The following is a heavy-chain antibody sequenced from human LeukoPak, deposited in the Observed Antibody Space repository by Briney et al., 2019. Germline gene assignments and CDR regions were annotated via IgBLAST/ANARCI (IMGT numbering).Heavy chain of an antibody. CDR2: IWYDGSNK. CDR1: GFTFSSYG. J-gene: IGHJ4*02. Sequence: GGSLRLSCAASGFTFSSYGMPWVRQAPGKGLEWVAVIWYDGSNKYYADSVKGRFTISRDNSKNTLYLQMNSLRAEDTAVYYCATMVRGVAAMDYWGQGTLVTVSS. D-gene: IGHD3-10*01. V-gene: IGHV3-33*01. CDR3: ATMVRGVAAMDY.